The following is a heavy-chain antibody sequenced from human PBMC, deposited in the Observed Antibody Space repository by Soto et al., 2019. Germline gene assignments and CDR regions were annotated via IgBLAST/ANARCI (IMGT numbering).Heavy chain of an antibody. CDR3: AKEIAVAGPSYFDF. J-gene: IGHJ4*02. CDR2: ISGSGGST. Sequence: GGSLRLSCAASGFTFSSCAMSWVRQAPGKGLEWVSGISGSGGSTYYADSVKGRFTISRDNSKNTLYLQMNSLRAEDKAIYYCAKEIAVAGPSYFDFWGQGTLVTVSS. D-gene: IGHD6-19*01. CDR1: GFTFSSCA. V-gene: IGHV3-23*01.